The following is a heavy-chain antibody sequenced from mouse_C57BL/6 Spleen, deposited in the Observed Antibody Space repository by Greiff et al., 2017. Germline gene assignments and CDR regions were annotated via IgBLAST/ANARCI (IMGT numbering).Heavy chain of an antibody. Sequence: QVQLQQSGAELVRPGTSVKVSCKASGYAFTNYLIEWVKQRPGQGLEWIGVINPGSGGTNYNEKFKGKATLTADKSSSTAYMQLSSLTSEDSAVYFCARNYGSSYLYFDVWGTGTTVTVAS. CDR3: ARNYGSSYLYFDV. V-gene: IGHV1-54*01. J-gene: IGHJ1*03. CDR2: INPGSGGT. D-gene: IGHD1-1*01. CDR1: GYAFTNYL.